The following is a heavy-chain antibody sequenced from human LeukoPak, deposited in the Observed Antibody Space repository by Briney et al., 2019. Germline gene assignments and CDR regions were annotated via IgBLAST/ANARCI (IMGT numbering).Heavy chain of an antibody. CDR1: GGTFSSYA. CDR3: ARVDCSGGSCYTSFDY. CDR2: IIPIFGTA. J-gene: IGHJ4*02. Sequence: ASVKVSCKASGGTFSSYAISWVRQAPGQGFEWMGGIIPIFGTANYAQKFQGRVTITTDESTSTAYMELSSLRSEDTAMYYCARVDCSGGSCYTSFDYWGQGTLVTVSS. V-gene: IGHV1-69*05. D-gene: IGHD2-15*01.